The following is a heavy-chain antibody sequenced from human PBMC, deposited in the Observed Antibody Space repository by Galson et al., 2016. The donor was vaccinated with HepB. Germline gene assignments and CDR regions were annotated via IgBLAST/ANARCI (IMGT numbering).Heavy chain of an antibody. CDR2: IGTTGGT. V-gene: IGHV3-13*01. CDR3: VSANSGQIY. D-gene: IGHD5-12*01. J-gene: IGHJ4*02. CDR1: GFTFSRHD. Sequence: SLRLSCAASGFTFSRHDMHWVRQAAGEGLEWVSTIGTTGGTYYPASVKGRFTISRENARNSLYLQMNSLRAGDTAVYYCVSANSGQIYWGQGTLVTVSS.